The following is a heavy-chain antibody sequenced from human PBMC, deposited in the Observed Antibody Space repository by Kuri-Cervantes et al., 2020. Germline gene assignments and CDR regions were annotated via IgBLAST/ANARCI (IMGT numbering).Heavy chain of an antibody. CDR2: IWYDGSNK. Sequence: GESLKISCAAPGFTFSSYAMHWVRQAPGKGLEWVAVIWYDGSNKYYADSVKGRFTISRDNSKNTLYLQMNSLRAEDTAVYYCARDSSKWELVADWFDPWGQGTLVTVSS. V-gene: IGHV3-33*08. D-gene: IGHD1-26*01. CDR3: ARDSSKWELVADWFDP. CDR1: GFTFSSYA. J-gene: IGHJ5*02.